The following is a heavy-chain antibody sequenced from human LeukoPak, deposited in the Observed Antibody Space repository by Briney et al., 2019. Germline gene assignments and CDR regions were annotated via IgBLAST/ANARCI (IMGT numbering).Heavy chain of an antibody. Sequence: GGSLRLSCAAPGFTVSSYSMNWVRQAPGKGLEWVSSISSSGSYIYYADSVKGRFTISRDNAKNSLYLQMNSLRAEDTAVYYCARESSGYFYWGQGTLSPSPQ. J-gene: IGHJ4*02. D-gene: IGHD3-22*01. V-gene: IGHV3-21*01. CDR2: ISSSGSYI. CDR3: ARESSGYFY. CDR1: GFTVSSYS.